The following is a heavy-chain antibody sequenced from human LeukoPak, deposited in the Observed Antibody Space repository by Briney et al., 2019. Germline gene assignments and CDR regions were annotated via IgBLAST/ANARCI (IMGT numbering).Heavy chain of an antibody. CDR2: INHSGST. D-gene: IGHD1-7*01. J-gene: IGHJ5*02. V-gene: IGHV4-34*01. Sequence: PSETLSLTCAVYGGSFSGYYCSWIRQPPGKGLEWIGEINHSGSTNYNPSLKSRVTISVDTSKNQFSLKLSSVTAADTAVYYCAREGITGTYGRSYNWFDPWGQGTLVTVSS. CDR3: AREGITGTYGRSYNWFDP. CDR1: GGSFSGYY.